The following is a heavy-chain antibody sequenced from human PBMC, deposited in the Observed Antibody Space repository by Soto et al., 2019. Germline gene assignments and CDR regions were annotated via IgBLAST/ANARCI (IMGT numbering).Heavy chain of an antibody. V-gene: IGHV3-23*01. D-gene: IGHD6-13*01. CDR3: AKPPSSSWYVTSWFDP. Sequence: PGGSRRLWCAACRFTLSSYAMSWVRHSPGTGLEGVSAISGNGGIPDYADSVPVEFTFSRDNNRNTMYLQMNSLRAEDTVVYYCAKPPSSSWYVTSWFDPWGQGTLVTVSS. CDR2: ISGNGGIP. J-gene: IGHJ5*02. CDR1: RFTLSSYA.